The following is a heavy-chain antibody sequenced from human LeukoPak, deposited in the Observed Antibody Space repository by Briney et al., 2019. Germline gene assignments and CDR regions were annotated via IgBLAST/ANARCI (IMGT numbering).Heavy chain of an antibody. J-gene: IGHJ6*04. CDR3: ARGSILPDV. D-gene: IGHD2-15*01. Sequence: ASVKVSCKASGYTFTSYGISRVRQAPGQGLEWMGWISAYNGNTNYAQKFQGRVTMTRNTSISTAYMELSSLRSEDTAVYYCARGSILPDVWGKGTTVTVSS. CDR1: GYTFTSYG. CDR2: ISAYNGNT. V-gene: IGHV1-18*01.